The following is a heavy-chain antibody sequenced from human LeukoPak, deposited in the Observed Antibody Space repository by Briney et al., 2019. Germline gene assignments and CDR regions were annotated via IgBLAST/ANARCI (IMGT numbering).Heavy chain of an antibody. V-gene: IGHV3-23*01. Sequence: PGGSLRLSCAASGFTFSSYAMSWVRQAPGKGLEWVSAISGSGGSTYYADSVKGRFTISRDNSKNTLYLQMNSLRAEDTAVYYCAKDLYYYGSADHWFDPWGQGTLVTVSS. CDR3: AKDLYYYGSADHWFDP. CDR1: GFTFSSYA. CDR2: ISGSGGST. D-gene: IGHD3-10*01. J-gene: IGHJ5*02.